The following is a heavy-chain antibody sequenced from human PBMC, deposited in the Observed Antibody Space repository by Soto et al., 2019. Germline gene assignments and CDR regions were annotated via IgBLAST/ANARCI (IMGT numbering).Heavy chain of an antibody. Sequence: ASVKVSCKASGFTFTSSAVQWVRQARGQRLEWIGWIVVGSGNTNYAQKFQERVTITRDMSTSIAYLQMNSLKTEDTAVYYCTRIDCSGGSCYDDYYYGMDVWGQGTTVTVSS. CDR2: IVVGSGNT. CDR3: TRIDCSGGSCYDDYYYGMDV. D-gene: IGHD2-15*01. V-gene: IGHV1-58*01. CDR1: GFTFTSSA. J-gene: IGHJ6*02.